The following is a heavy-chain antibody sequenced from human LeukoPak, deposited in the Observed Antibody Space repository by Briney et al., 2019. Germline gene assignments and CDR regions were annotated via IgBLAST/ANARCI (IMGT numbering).Heavy chain of an antibody. CDR1: GFTFSCYA. V-gene: IGHV3-30*01. CDR2: ISYDGSNK. Sequence: GRSLRLSCAASGFTFSCYAMHWVRQAPGKGLEWVAVISYDGSNKYYADSVKGRFTISRDNSKNTLYLQMNSLRAEDTAVYYCARSYYYYYYMDVWGKGTTVTVSS. CDR3: ARSYYYYYYMDV. J-gene: IGHJ6*03.